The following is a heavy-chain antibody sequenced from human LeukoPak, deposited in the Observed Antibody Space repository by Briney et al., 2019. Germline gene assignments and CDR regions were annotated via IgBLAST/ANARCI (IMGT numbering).Heavy chain of an antibody. CDR2: VYTSGST. D-gene: IGHD2-15*01. J-gene: IGHJ6*03. CDR1: GGSFSGYY. Sequence: SETLSLTCAVYGGSFSGYYWTWIRQPAGKGLEWIGRVYTSGSTNYNPSLKSRVTISVDTSKNQFSLKLSSVTAADTAVYYCARAGLRGGYYYYYMDVWGKGTTVTVSS. CDR3: ARAGLRGGYYYYYMDV. V-gene: IGHV4-59*10.